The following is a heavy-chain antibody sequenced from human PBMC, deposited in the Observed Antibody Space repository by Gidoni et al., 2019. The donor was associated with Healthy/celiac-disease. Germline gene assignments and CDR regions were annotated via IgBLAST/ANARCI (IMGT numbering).Heavy chain of an antibody. CDR3: ARGGGYCSSTSCYLDY. CDR2: RWYDGSNK. Sequence: HVQLVASGGGVVQPWRALRLPCAESGCTFSSSGMHWVRQAPGKGLEWVAVRWYDGSNKYYADSVKGRFTISRDNSKNTLYLQMNSLRAEDTAVYYCARGGGYCSSTSCYLDYWGQGTLVTVSS. D-gene: IGHD2-2*01. CDR1: GCTFSSSG. V-gene: IGHV3-33*01. J-gene: IGHJ4*02.